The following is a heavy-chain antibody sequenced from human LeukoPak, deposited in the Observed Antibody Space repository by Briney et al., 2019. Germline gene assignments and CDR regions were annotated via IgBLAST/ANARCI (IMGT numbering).Heavy chain of an antibody. J-gene: IGHJ6*03. D-gene: IGHD3-22*01. CDR1: GFTFSSYW. V-gene: IGHV3-7*01. CDR2: IKQDGSEK. Sequence: PGGSLRLSCAASGFTFSSYWMSWVRQAPGKGLEWVANIKQDGSEKYYVDSVKGRFTNSRDNAKNSLYLQMNSLRAEDTAVYYCARDSSGYYYVNYYYYYMDVWGKGTTVTVSS. CDR3: ARDSSGYYYVNYYYYYMDV.